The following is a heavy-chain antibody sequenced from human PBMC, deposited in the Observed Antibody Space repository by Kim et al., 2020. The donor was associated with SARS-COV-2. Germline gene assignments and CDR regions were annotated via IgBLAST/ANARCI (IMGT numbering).Heavy chain of an antibody. CDR1: GFTFSSYA. V-gene: IGHV3-30*04. CDR3: ARDGYNYCGY. D-gene: IGHD5-12*01. CDR2: ISYDGSNK. J-gene: IGHJ4*02. Sequence: GGSLRLSCAASGFTFSSYAMHWVRQAPGKGMEWVAVISYDGSNKYYADSVKGRFTISRDNSKNTLYLQMNSLRAEDTAVYYCARDGYNYCGYWGQGTLVTVSS.